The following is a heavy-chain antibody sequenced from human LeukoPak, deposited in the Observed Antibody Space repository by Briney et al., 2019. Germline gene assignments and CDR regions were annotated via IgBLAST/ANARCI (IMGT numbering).Heavy chain of an antibody. D-gene: IGHD6-13*01. J-gene: IGHJ5*02. Sequence: GASVKVSCKASGGTFSSYAISWVRQAPGQGLEWMGGIIPIFGTANYAQKFQGRVTITTDESTSTAYMGLRSLRSDDTAVYYCARAELVTRWFDPWGQGTLVTVSS. CDR3: ARAELVTRWFDP. CDR1: GGTFSSYA. V-gene: IGHV1-69*05. CDR2: IIPIFGTA.